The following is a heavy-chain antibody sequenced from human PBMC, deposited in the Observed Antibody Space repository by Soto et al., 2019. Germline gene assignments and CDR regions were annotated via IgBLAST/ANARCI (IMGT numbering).Heavy chain of an antibody. V-gene: IGHV4-31*03. J-gene: IGHJ5*02. CDR2: IYYSGST. Sequence: SETLSLTCTVSGGSISSGGYYWSWIRQHPGKGLEWIGYIYYSGSTYYNPSLKSRVTISVDTPKNQFSLKLSSVTAADTAVYYCAGYYGSGSHKRSNWFDPWGQGTLVTVSS. CDR3: AGYYGSGSHKRSNWFDP. D-gene: IGHD3-10*01. CDR1: GGSISSGGYY.